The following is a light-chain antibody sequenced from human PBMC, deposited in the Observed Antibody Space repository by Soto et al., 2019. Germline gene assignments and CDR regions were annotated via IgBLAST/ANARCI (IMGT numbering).Light chain of an antibody. Sequence: DIQMTQSPSSLSASVGDRVTITCRASQNININLNWYQQKPGRAPKVLIFAASSLQSGVPTRFSGSGSGTDFTLTISSPQLEDFASYYCQQSYSTPPTFGQGTKV. CDR3: QQSYSTPPT. J-gene: IGKJ2*01. V-gene: IGKV1-39*01. CDR1: QNININ. CDR2: AAS.